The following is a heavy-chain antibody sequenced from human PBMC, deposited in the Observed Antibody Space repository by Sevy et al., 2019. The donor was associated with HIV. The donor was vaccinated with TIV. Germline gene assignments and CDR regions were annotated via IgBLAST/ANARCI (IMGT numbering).Heavy chain of an antibody. V-gene: IGHV3-21*01. Sequence: GGSLRLSCAASGFTFSSYSMNWVRQAPGKGLEWVSSISSSSSYIYYADSVKGRFTISRDNAKNSLYLQMNSLRAEDTAVYYCARDGSSSPADAFDIWGQGTMVTVSS. CDR2: ISSSSSYI. D-gene: IGHD6-19*01. CDR1: GFTFSSYS. J-gene: IGHJ3*02. CDR3: ARDGSSSPADAFDI.